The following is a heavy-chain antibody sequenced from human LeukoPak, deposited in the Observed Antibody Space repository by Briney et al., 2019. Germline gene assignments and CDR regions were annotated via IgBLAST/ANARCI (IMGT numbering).Heavy chain of an antibody. CDR1: GYTFTGYY. V-gene: IGHV1-2*02. CDR3: ARDRAAAVTDNWFDP. J-gene: IGHJ5*02. Sequence: ASVKVSCKASGYTFTGYYIHWVRQAPGQGLEWMGWINPNSGDTNYAQKFQGRVTMTRDTSISTAYMELSRLRFDDTAVYYCARDRAAAVTDNWFDPWGQGTLVTVSS. D-gene: IGHD6-13*01. CDR2: INPNSGDT.